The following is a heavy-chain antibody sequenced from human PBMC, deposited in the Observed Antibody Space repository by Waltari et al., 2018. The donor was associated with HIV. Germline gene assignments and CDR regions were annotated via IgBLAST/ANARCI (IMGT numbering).Heavy chain of an antibody. CDR1: GFTFSNAG. Sequence: EVQLVESGGGLVKPGGSLRLSCAAPGFTFSNAGMSWVRQATGKGLEWVGRIKSKSDGGTTYAAPVKGRFIISRNDSKNMLYLQMKSLKTEDTAVYYCRTSSDYGDPPVDYWGQGTLVTVSS. D-gene: IGHD4-17*01. J-gene: IGHJ4*02. V-gene: IGHV3-15*01. CDR3: RTSSDYGDPPVDY. CDR2: IKSKSDGGTT.